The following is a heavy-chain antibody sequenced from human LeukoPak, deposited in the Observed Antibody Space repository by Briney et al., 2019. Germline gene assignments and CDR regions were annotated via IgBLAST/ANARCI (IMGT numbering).Heavy chain of an antibody. V-gene: IGHV4-34*01. CDR1: GGSFSGYY. J-gene: IGHJ4*02. D-gene: IGHD3-16*01. CDR2: INHSGST. Sequence: SETLSLTCAVYGGSFSGYYWSWIRQPPGKGLEWIGEINHSGSTNYNPSLKSRVTISVDTSKNQFSLKLSSVTAADTAVYYCARQPSLGRRDYFDYWGQGTLVTVSS. CDR3: ARQPSLGRRDYFDY.